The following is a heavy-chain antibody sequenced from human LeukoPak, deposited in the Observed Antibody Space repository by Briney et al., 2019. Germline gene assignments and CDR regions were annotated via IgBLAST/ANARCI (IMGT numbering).Heavy chain of an antibody. Sequence: KTSETLSLTCTVSGGSISSSTYYWDWIRQPPGKGLEWIGSISYSGSTYYNSSLESRVTISVDTSKNHFSLKLRSVTAAGTAVYYCASGEYNYGFPPFDYWGQGTLVTVSS. V-gene: IGHV4-39*02. CDR3: ASGEYNYGFPPFDY. J-gene: IGHJ4*02. CDR2: ISYSGST. D-gene: IGHD5-18*01. CDR1: GGSISSSTYY.